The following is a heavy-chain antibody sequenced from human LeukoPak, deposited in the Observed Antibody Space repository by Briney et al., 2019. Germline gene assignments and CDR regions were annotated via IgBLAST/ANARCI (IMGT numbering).Heavy chain of an antibody. CDR1: GSTSSSYA. CDR2: ISGSGGST. CDR3: AKGGDDYYDSSGYYYGFDY. J-gene: IGHJ4*02. Sequence: GGSLRLSCAASGSTSSSYAMSWVRQAPEKRLEWVSAISGSGGSTYYADSVKGRFTISRDNSKNTLYLQMNSLRAEDTAVYYCAKGGDDYYDSSGYYYGFDYWGQGTLVTVSS. D-gene: IGHD3-22*01. V-gene: IGHV3-23*01.